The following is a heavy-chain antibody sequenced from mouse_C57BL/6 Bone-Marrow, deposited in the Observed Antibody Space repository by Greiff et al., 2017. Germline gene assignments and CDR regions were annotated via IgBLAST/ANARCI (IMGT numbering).Heavy chain of an antibody. CDR2: IDPENGDT. V-gene: IGHV14-4*01. J-gene: IGHJ3*01. CDR1: GFNIKDDY. Sequence: VQLQQSGAELVRPGASVKLSCTASGFNIKDDYMHWVKQRPEQGLEWIGWIDPENGDTEYASKFQGKATITADTSSNTAYLQLSSLTSEDTAVYYCTTGGDGAPRGKGTLVTVSA. CDR3: TTGGDGAP. D-gene: IGHD3-3*01.